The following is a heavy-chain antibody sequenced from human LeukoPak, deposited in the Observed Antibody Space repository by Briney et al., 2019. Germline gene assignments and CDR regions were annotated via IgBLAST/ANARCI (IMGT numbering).Heavy chain of an antibody. CDR2: IYPGDSDT. V-gene: IGHV5-51*01. D-gene: IGHD2-8*01. J-gene: IGHJ6*02. Sequence: GESLKISCKGFGYSFTNYWIGWVRQMPGKGLEWMGIIYPGDSDTRYSPSFQGQVTISADKSISTAYLQWSSLKASDTAMYYCARRNDYYYYGMDVWGQGTTVTVSS. CDR1: GYSFTNYW. CDR3: ARRNDYYYYGMDV.